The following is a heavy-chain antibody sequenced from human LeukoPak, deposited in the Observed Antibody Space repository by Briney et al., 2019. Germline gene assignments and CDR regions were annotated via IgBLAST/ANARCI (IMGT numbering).Heavy chain of an antibody. CDR2: INPKSGGA. Sequence: GASVKVSCKASGYTFNDYYMHWLRQAPGQGLEWMGWINPKSGGAKCAQSYQGRVTMTRDTSISTVYMELSRLRSDDTAVYYCARGPSAGQFDYWGQGTLVTVSS. CDR1: GYTFNDYY. V-gene: IGHV1-2*02. CDR3: ARGPSAGQFDY. J-gene: IGHJ4*02.